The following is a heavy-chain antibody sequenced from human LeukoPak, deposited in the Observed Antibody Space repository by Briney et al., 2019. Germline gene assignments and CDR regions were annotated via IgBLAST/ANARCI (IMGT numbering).Heavy chain of an antibody. D-gene: IGHD3-22*01. CDR1: GFTFSSYE. CDR2: ISSSGSTI. CDR3: ARGPWDSSGYYGDSDAFDI. J-gene: IGHJ3*02. V-gene: IGHV3-48*03. Sequence: PGGSLRLSCAASGFTFSSYEMNWVRQAPGKGLEWVSYISSSGSTIYYADSVKGRFTISRDNAKNSLYLQMNSLRAEDTAVYYCARGPWDSSGYYGDSDAFDIWGQGTMVTVSS.